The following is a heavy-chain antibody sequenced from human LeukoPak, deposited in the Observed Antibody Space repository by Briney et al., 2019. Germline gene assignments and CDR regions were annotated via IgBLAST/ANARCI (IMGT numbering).Heavy chain of an antibody. Sequence: PGGSLRLSCEFTFNNYAVTWVRQAPGKGLEWVPTISGRGDTTYYADSVKGRFTISRDNSKNSVFLQMNSLRVDDAAVYYCAKDPFPRSLRPFFDYWGQGTLVTVSS. J-gene: IGHJ4*02. CDR3: AKDPFPRSLRPFFDY. D-gene: IGHD4-17*01. CDR1: TFNNYA. CDR2: ISGRGDTT. V-gene: IGHV3-23*01.